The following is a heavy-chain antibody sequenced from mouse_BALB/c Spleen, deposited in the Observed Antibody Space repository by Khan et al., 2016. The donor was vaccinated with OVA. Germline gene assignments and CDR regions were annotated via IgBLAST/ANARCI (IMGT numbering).Heavy chain of an antibody. CDR1: GFSFTNYG. D-gene: IGHD2-10*01. Sequence: VQLQESGPGLVAPSQSLSITCTISGFSFTNYGVHWVLQPPGKGMEWLVVICSDGGTTYNSALHYRLIINKYKSKNQVFLEMNSLQTDDTAMYCCARQPYYHYNLMDDWGQGTSVTVSS. V-gene: IGHV2-6-1*01. CDR3: ARQPYYHYNLMDD. J-gene: IGHJ4*01. CDR2: ICSDGGT.